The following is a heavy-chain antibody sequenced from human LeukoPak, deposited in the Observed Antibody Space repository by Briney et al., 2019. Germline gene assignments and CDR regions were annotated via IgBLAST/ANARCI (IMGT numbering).Heavy chain of an antibody. V-gene: IGHV3-23*01. D-gene: IGHD3-10*01. Sequence: GGSLRLSCAASGFTLSSYAMTWVRQAPGKGLEWVSDIGDSGATTYYADSVKGRFTISRDNSKNTPYLQMSSLRAEDTAVYFCASFHYYGSGAYYLSYWGQGTPVTVSS. CDR3: ASFHYYGSGAYYLSY. CDR2: IGDSGATT. CDR1: GFTLSSYA. J-gene: IGHJ4*02.